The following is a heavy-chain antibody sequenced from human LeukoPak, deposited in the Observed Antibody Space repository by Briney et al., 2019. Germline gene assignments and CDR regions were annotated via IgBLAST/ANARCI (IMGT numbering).Heavy chain of an antibody. J-gene: IGHJ4*02. Sequence: SETLSLTCAVYGGSFSVYYWSWIRQPPGKGLEWIGEINHSGSTNYNPSLKSRVTISVDTSKNQFSLKLSSVTAADTAVYYCARGVNWGYSPHFDYWGQGTLVTVSS. CDR2: INHSGST. CDR1: GGSFSVYY. CDR3: ARGVNWGYSPHFDY. D-gene: IGHD7-27*01. V-gene: IGHV4-34*01.